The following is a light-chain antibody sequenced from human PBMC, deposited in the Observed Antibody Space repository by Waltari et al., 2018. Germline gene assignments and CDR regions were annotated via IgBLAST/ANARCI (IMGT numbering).Light chain of an antibody. CDR2: TND. Sequence: QSVLAQPPSVSGPPGQRVTIFCSGGMSHIGVNSVTWYQHLPGTSPRLLIFTNDQRPSGVPDRFSGSKSGTSASLAISGLQSEDEGHYYCAVWDDNLSGVVFGAGTQVTVL. CDR3: AVWDDNLSGVV. J-gene: IGLJ1*01. V-gene: IGLV1-44*01. CDR1: MSHIGVNS.